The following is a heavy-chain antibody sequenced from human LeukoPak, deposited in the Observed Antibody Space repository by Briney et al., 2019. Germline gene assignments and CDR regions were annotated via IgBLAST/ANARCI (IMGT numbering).Heavy chain of an antibody. V-gene: IGHV4-59*08. CDR3: ARAVGYSYPNWFDP. CDR1: GGSISSYN. J-gene: IGHJ5*02. CDR2: IYYSGST. D-gene: IGHD5-18*01. Sequence: SETLSLTCTVSGGSISSYNWSWIRQPPGKGLEWMGYIYYSGSTNYNPSLKSRVTISVDTSKNQFSLKLSSVTAADTAVYYCARAVGYSYPNWFDPWGQGTLVTVSS.